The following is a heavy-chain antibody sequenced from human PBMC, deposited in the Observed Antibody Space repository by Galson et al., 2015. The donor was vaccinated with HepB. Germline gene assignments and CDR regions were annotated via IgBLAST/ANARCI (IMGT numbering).Heavy chain of an antibody. Sequence: SLRLSCAASGFTFSSYAMSWVRQAPGKGLEWVSAISGSGGSTYYADSVKGRFTISRDNSKNTLYLQMNSLRAEDTAVYYCAKDGFWSGTLDYWGQGTLVTVSS. CDR2: ISGSGGST. CDR3: AKDGFWSGTLDY. D-gene: IGHD3-3*01. J-gene: IGHJ4*02. V-gene: IGHV3-23*01. CDR1: GFTFSSYA.